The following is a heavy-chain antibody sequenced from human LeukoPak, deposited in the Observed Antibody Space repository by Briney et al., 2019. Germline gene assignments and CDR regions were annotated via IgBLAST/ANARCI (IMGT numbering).Heavy chain of an antibody. V-gene: IGHV1-18*01. D-gene: IGHD3-10*01. CDR2: ISVYNGNT. Sequence: GASVKVSCKASGGTFSSYAISWVRQAPGQGLEWMGWISVYNGNTKYAQKLQGRVTMTTDTSTSTAYMELRSLRSDDTAVYYCAKNAGTSFTVHAFDIWGQGTMVTVSS. CDR1: GGTFSSYA. J-gene: IGHJ3*02. CDR3: AKNAGTSFTVHAFDI.